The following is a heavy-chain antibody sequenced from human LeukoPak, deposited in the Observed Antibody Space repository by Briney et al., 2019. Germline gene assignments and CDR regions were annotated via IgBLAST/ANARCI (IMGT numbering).Heavy chain of an antibody. D-gene: IGHD2/OR15-2a*01. J-gene: IGHJ4*02. V-gene: IGHV4-39*07. CDR2: IYYSGGT. CDR1: GGSISSSSYY. Sequence: SETLSLTCTVSGGSISSSSYYWGWIRQPPGKGLEWIGSIYYSGGTYYDPSLKSRVTISVDTSKNQFSLKLSSVTAADTAVYFCVGNGYYALDYWGQGALVTVAS. CDR3: VGNGYYALDY.